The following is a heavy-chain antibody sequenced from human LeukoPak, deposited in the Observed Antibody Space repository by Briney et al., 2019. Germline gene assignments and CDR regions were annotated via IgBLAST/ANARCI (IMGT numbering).Heavy chain of an antibody. D-gene: IGHD6-6*01. CDR2: IYYSGST. Sequence: SETLSLTCTVSGGSISSSSYYWGWIRQPPGKGLEWIGSIYYSGSTYYNPSLKSRVTISVDTSKNQFSLKLSSVTAADTAVYYCARDRIAARPFFDYWGQGTLVTVSS. J-gene: IGHJ4*02. CDR1: GGSISSSSYY. CDR3: ARDRIAARPFFDY. V-gene: IGHV4-39*07.